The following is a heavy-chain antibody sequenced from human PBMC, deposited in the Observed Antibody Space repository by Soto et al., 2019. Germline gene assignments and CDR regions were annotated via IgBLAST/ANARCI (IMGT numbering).Heavy chain of an antibody. V-gene: IGHV3-7*01. Sequence: GSLRLSCAASGXTFSSYCMSWVRQAPGKGLEWVANIKQDGSEKYYVDYVKGRFTISRDKAKNSLYLQMNSLRAADTAVYYCAREGSYYGHSWGQGTLGTVSS. CDR3: AREGSYYGHS. CDR1: GXTFSSYC. CDR2: IKQDGSEK. J-gene: IGHJ4*02. D-gene: IGHD1-26*01.